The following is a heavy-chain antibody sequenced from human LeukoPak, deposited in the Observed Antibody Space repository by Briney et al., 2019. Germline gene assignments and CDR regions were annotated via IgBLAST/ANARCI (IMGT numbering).Heavy chain of an antibody. V-gene: IGHV3-23*01. CDR2: ISGSGGTT. CDR3: AKANVFGVVDYFDY. Sequence: PGGSLRLSCAVSGFTFSSYAMSWVRQSPGKGLEWVSAISGSGGTTYYADYVKGRFTISRDNSKNTLYLQVNSLRAEDTAVYYCAKANVFGVVDYFDYWGQGTLVTVSS. D-gene: IGHD3-3*01. CDR1: GFTFSSYA. J-gene: IGHJ4*02.